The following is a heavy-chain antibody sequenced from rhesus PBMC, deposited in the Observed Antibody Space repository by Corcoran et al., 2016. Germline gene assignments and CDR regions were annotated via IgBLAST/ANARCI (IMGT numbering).Heavy chain of an antibody. CDR3: ARVCTGSGCYAWGDY. V-gene: IGHV1S2*01. Sequence: QVQLVQSGAEVKKPGSPVKVSCKASGYTFTDYYMHWVRQAPRQGLEWMGLINPYNGNTKYAQKFQGIVTMTRDTSTSTAYMELSSLRSEDTAVYYCARVCTGSGCYAWGDYWGQGVLVTVSS. J-gene: IGHJ4*01. CDR1: GYTFTDYY. CDR2: INPYNGNT. D-gene: IGHD2-21*01.